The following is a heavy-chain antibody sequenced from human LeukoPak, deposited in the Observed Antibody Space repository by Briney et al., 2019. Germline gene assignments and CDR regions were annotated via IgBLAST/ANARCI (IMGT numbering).Heavy chain of an antibody. V-gene: IGHV3-48*04. CDR1: GFTFSSYS. Sequence: GGSLRLSCAASGFTFSSYSMNWVRQAPGKGLEWVSHITASGTAMFYADSVKGRFTISRDNAKNSLYLQMSNLRAEDTAVYYCARDQSGEVDYWGQGTLVTVSS. J-gene: IGHJ4*02. CDR2: ITASGTAM. D-gene: IGHD1-26*01. CDR3: ARDQSGEVDY.